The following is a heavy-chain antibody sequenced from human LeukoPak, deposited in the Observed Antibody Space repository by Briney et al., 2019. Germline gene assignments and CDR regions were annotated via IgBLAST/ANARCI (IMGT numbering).Heavy chain of an antibody. V-gene: IGHV3-21*01. J-gene: IGHJ5*02. CDR2: ISSSSSYI. Sequence: GGSLRLSCAASGFTFNTYTMNWVRQAPGKGLGWVLSISSSSSYIYYADSVKGRFTISRDNAKNSLYLQMNSLRAEDTAVYYCASDGDYVYWFDPWGQGTLVTVSS. CDR3: ASDGDYVYWFDP. D-gene: IGHD4-17*01. CDR1: GFTFNTYT.